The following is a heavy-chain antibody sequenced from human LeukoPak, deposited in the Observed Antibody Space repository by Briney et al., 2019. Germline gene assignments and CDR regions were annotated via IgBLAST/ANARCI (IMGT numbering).Heavy chain of an antibody. Sequence: ASVKVSCKASGYIFTGYYMHWVRQAPGQGLEWMGWINPNSGGTNYAQKFQGRVTMTRDTSISTAYMELSRLRSDDTAVYYCARSVAAHSGYWGQGTLVTVSS. CDR2: INPNSGGT. CDR1: GYIFTGYY. J-gene: IGHJ4*02. CDR3: ARSVAAHSGY. D-gene: IGHD6-6*01. V-gene: IGHV1-2*02.